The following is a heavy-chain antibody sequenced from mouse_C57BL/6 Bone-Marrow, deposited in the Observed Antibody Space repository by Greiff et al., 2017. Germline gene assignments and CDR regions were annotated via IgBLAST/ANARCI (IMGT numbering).Heavy chain of an antibody. CDR2: ISDGGSYT. J-gene: IGHJ3*01. CDR3: ARDVHYYGSSPWFAY. V-gene: IGHV5-4*01. D-gene: IGHD1-1*01. CDR1: GFTFSSYA. Sequence: EVKLVESGGGLVKPGGSLKLSCAASGFTFSSYAMSWVRQTPEKRLEWVATISDGGSYTYYPDNVKGRFTISRDNAKNNLYLQMSHLKSEDTAMXYCARDVHYYGSSPWFAYWGQGTLVTVSA.